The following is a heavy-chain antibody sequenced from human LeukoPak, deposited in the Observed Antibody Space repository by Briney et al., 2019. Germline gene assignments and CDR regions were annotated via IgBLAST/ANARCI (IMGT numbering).Heavy chain of an antibody. Sequence: GGSLRLSCLGSGFGFSNYWMTWLRQAPGEGLEWVANIKEDGSVIYYADSVKGRFTISRNNAKNSVYLQMNSLRVEDTALYYCATGRWFGEFAGSAFEDWGQGTLVAVSS. CDR3: ATGRWFGEFAGSAFED. CDR2: IKEDGSVI. J-gene: IGHJ4*02. D-gene: IGHD3-10*01. CDR1: GFGFSNYW. V-gene: IGHV3-7*01.